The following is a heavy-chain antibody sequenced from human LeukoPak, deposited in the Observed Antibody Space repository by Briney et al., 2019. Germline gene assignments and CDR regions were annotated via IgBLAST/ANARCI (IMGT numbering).Heavy chain of an antibody. Sequence: GGSLRLSCAASGFTFSSYWMSWVRQAPGKGLEWVANIKQDGSEKYYVDSVTGRFTISRDNAKNSLYLQMNSLRAEDTAVYYCATYRAWVTMIRGPEHWGQGTLVTVSS. CDR1: GFTFSSYW. D-gene: IGHD3-10*01. V-gene: IGHV3-7*03. CDR2: IKQDGSEK. J-gene: IGHJ4*02. CDR3: ATYRAWVTMIRGPEH.